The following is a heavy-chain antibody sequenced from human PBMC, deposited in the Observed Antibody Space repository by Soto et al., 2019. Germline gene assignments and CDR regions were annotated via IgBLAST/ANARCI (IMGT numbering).Heavy chain of an antibody. Sequence: ASVKVSCKASDYNFNKYYVAWVRQAPVQGLEWVGVMKASDGDTTYAQKFLGRVTMTRDTSTSTDYMELSSLRAEDTAVYFCARGLAPDVVTARDSWGQGTLVNVSS. V-gene: IGHV1-46*02. CDR1: DYNFNKYY. J-gene: IGHJ4*02. CDR3: ARGLAPDVVTARDS. CDR2: MKASDGDT. D-gene: IGHD2-21*02.